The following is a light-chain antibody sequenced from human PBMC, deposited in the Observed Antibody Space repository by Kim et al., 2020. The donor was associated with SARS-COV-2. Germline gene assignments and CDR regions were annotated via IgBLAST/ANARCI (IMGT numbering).Light chain of an antibody. Sequence: EIVVTQSPVTLSVSPGERATLSCRASQGISTNLAWYQQKPGQAPRLLISSASAGATGIPARFSGGGSGTEFTLTISSLQSEDYAVYYCQQYHNWPPTFGQGTKVEIK. CDR3: QQYHNWPPT. CDR1: QGISTN. J-gene: IGKJ1*01. CDR2: SAS. V-gene: IGKV3D-15*01.